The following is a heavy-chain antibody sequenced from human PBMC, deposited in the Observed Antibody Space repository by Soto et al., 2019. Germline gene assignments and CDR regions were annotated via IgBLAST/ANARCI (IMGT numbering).Heavy chain of an antibody. CDR3: ARDMGATLDY. D-gene: IGHD1-26*01. CDR1: GGSVSSGSYY. Sequence: SETLSLTCAVSGGSVSSGSYYWSWIRQPPGKGLEWIGYIYYSGSTNYNPSLKSRVTISVDTSKNQFSLKLSSVTAADTAVYYCARDMGATLDYWGQGTLVTVSS. CDR2: IYYSGST. J-gene: IGHJ4*02. V-gene: IGHV4-61*01.